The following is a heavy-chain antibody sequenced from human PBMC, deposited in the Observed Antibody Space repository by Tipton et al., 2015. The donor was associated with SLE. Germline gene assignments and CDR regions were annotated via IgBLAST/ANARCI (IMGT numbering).Heavy chain of an antibody. D-gene: IGHD5-12*01. CDR3: AREYSGYGFDY. CDR1: GYSISSGYY. Sequence: TLSLTCAVSGYSISSGYYWGWIRQPPGKGLEWIGYVYYSGSTNYNPSLKSRVTISVGTSKNQFSLKLSSVTAADTAVYYCAREYSGYGFDYWGQGTLVTVSS. J-gene: IGHJ4*02. V-gene: IGHV4-61*01. CDR2: VYYSGST.